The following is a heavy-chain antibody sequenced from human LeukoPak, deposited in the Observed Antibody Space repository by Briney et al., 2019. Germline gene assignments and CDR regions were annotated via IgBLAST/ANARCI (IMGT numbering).Heavy chain of an antibody. J-gene: IGHJ3*02. CDR2: INPNSGGT. Sequence: GASVKVSCKASGYTFTSYYMHWVRQAPGQGLGWMGWINPNSGGTNYAQKFQGRVTMTRDTSISTAYMELSRLRSDDTAVYYCARDPISRQQLVPRAFDIRGQGTMVTVSS. CDR1: GYTFTSYY. CDR3: ARDPISRQQLVPRAFDI. D-gene: IGHD6-13*01. V-gene: IGHV1-2*02.